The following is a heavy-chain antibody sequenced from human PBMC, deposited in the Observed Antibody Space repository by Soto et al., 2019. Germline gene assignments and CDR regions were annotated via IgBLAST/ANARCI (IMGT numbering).Heavy chain of an antibody. CDR1: GYTFTGYY. CDR3: AREGAAAAQRTNWFDP. V-gene: IGHV1-2*04. J-gene: IGHJ5*02. D-gene: IGHD6-13*01. CDR2: INPNSGGT. Sequence: GASVKVSCKASGYTFTGYYMHWVRQAPGQGLEWMGWINPNSGGTNYAQKFQGWVTMTRDTSISTAYMELSRLRSDDTAVYYCAREGAAAAQRTNWFDPWGQGTLVTVSS.